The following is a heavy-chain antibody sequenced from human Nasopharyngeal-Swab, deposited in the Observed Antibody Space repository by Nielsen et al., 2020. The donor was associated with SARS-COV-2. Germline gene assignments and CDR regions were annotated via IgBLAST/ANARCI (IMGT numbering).Heavy chain of an antibody. J-gene: IGHJ4*02. Sequence: GGSLRLSCAASGFTFDDYAMHWVRQAPGKGLEWVSGISWNSGSIGYADSVKGRFTISRDNAKNSLYLQMNSLRAEDTAVYYCARAGLSSWHFDCWGQGTLVTVSS. D-gene: IGHD6-13*01. CDR1: GFTFDDYA. CDR3: ARAGLSSWHFDC. V-gene: IGHV3-9*01. CDR2: ISWNSGSI.